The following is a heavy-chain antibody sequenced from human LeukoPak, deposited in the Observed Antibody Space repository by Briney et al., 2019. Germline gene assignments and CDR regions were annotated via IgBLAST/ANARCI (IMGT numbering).Heavy chain of an antibody. CDR1: GFTFSSYG. D-gene: IGHD3-22*01. CDR2: ISGSGGTT. V-gene: IGHV3-23*01. CDR3: AKTNGYYSD. Sequence: GGSLRLSCTASGFTFSSYGMIWVRQATGKGLEWVSGISGSGGTTYYADSVKGRFTISRDNSKNSLSLQVSSLRAEDTAVYYCAKTNGYYSDWGQGTLVTVSS. J-gene: IGHJ4*02.